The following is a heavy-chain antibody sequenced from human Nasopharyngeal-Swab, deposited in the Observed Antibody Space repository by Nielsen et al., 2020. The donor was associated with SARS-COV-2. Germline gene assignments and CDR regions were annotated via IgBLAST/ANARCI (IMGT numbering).Heavy chain of an antibody. CDR3: ARDVAIVGATLEN. Sequence: VGQAPGKGLEWVAYISSSSSTSYYADSVKGRFTISRDNPKNSLYLQMNSLRDEDTALYYCARDVAIVGATLENWGQGTPVTVSS. CDR2: ISSSSSTS. V-gene: IGHV3-48*02. J-gene: IGHJ4*02. D-gene: IGHD1-26*01.